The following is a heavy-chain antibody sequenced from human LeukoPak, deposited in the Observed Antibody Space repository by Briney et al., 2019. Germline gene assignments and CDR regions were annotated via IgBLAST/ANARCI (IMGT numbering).Heavy chain of an antibody. CDR2: ITWSGDST. J-gene: IGHJ4*02. CDR1: GFTLGSYA. D-gene: IGHD3-9*01. V-gene: IGHV3-23*01. CDR3: AKHQLSGSWAYNLIFDY. Sequence: GGSVRLSCAASGFTLGSYAMNGVREAPGKGLEWVSLITWSGDSTQHADSVKGRFIISRNNSKNTLYLQMDSLSAEDTAVYYCAKHQLSGSWAYNLIFDYWGQGTLVTVSS.